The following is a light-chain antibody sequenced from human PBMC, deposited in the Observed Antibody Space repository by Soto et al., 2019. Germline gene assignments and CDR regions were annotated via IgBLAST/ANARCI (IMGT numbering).Light chain of an antibody. CDR2: GAS. J-gene: IGKJ1*01. V-gene: IGKV3-15*01. Sequence: EIVMTQSPATLSVSPGERATLSCRASQNVGRNLAWYQQKPGQAPRLLIYGASTRATGIPARFSGRGSGTELTLTISSLQSADFAVYYCQQYNEWPSFGQGTKVEIK. CDR3: QQYNEWPS. CDR1: QNVGRN.